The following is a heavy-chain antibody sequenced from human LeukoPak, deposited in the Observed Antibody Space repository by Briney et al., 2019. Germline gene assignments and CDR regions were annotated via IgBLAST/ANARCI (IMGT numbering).Heavy chain of an antibody. CDR2: ISYDETHK. V-gene: IGHV3-30*18. CDR3: AKYYRGYSYGYPYFDY. Sequence: GGSLRLSCAASGFAFSTSTMHWVRQAQGKGPEWVSVISYDETHKYYSDAVGGRFTISRDNFKNMLYLQMNSLRAEDTAVYYCAKYYRGYSYGYPYFDYWGQGTLVTVSS. J-gene: IGHJ4*02. CDR1: GFAFSTST. D-gene: IGHD5-18*01.